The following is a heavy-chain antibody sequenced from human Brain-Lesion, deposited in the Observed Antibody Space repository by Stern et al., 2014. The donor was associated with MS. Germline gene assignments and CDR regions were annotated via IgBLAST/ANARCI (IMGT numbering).Heavy chain of an antibody. CDR2: INPNTGGP. CDR3: ARDQRGITIFGVVTDYYYLGMDV. D-gene: IGHD3-3*01. J-gene: IGHJ6*02. V-gene: IGHV1-2*02. Sequence: VQLVESGAEVKKPGASVKVSCKTSGYIFTGYYIHWVRQAPGQGLEWMAWINPNTGGPKYAQKFQGRVTMSRDTAISTAYVERSSLTSDDTAVYYCARDQRGITIFGVVTDYYYLGMDVWGQGTTVTVSS. CDR1: GYIFTGYY.